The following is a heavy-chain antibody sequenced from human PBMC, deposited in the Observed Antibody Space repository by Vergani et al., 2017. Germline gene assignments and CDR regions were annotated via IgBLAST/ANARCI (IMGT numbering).Heavy chain of an antibody. J-gene: IGHJ4*02. Sequence: QVTLKESGPALVKPTQTLTLTCTFSGFSLTTYVMRVSWIRQPPGKALECLARIDWDDDTYYRTSLRTRLTISKDTFKNQVALTMTNMDPVDTATYYCARTRSDSRGYYLDYWGQGTLVTVSS. CDR2: IDWDDDT. D-gene: IGHD3-22*01. CDR1: GFSLTTYVMR. CDR3: ARTRSDSRGYYLDY. V-gene: IGHV2-70*04.